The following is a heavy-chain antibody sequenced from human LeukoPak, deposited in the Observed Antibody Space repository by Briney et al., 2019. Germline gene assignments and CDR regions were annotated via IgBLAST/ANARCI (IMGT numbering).Heavy chain of an antibody. CDR1: GFTFSSYD. J-gene: IGHJ4*02. CDR2: IGSSTTYI. D-gene: IGHD3-10*01. Sequence: GGSLRLSCAASGFTFSSYDMNWVRQAPGKGLEWVSSIGSSTTYIYFADSMKGRFTISSDNAKNSLYLQMNSLRAEDTAVYYCARGCYGSGSYPYFDYWGQGTLVTVSS. CDR3: ARGCYGSGSYPYFDY. V-gene: IGHV3-21*01.